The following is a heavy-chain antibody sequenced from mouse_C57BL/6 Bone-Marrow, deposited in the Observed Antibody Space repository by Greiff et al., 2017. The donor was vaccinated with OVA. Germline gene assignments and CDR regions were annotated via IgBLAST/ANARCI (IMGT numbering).Heavy chain of an antibody. Sequence: QVQLQQSGAELVRPGASVTLSCKASGYTFTDYEMHWVKQTPVHGLEWIGAIDPATGGTAYNQKFKGKAILTADKSSSTAYMELRSLTSEDSAVYYCTRKDGYYFDYWGKGTTLTVSS. CDR3: TRKDGYYFDY. V-gene: IGHV1-15*01. CDR1: GYTFTDYE. CDR2: IDPATGGT. J-gene: IGHJ2*01. D-gene: IGHD2-3*01.